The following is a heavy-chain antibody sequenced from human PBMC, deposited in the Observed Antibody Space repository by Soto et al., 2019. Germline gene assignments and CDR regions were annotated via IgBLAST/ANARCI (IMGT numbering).Heavy chain of an antibody. Sequence: VGSLRLSCAASGFTFSSYGMHWVRQAPGKGLEWVAVISYDGSNKYYADSVKGRFTISRDNSKNTLHLQMNSLRAEDTAVYYCAKDNYGDYPYYYGMDVWGQGTTVTVSS. V-gene: IGHV3-30*18. D-gene: IGHD4-17*01. CDR2: ISYDGSNK. J-gene: IGHJ6*02. CDR3: AKDNYGDYPYYYGMDV. CDR1: GFTFSSYG.